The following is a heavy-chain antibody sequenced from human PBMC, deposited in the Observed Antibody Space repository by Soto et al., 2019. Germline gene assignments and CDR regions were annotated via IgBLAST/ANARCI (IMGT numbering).Heavy chain of an antibody. CDR1: GGTFGNYG. CDR2: ILPRLGLT. Sequence: QVQLVQSGAEVKKPGSSVKVSCKASGGTFGNYGISWVRQAPGQGLEWMGGILPRLGLTKSAQGFQGRVTFIADKSTNTAYMELSSLRPEDTAVFYCARDRYSDDVSLFYESADWGQGTLVTVSS. CDR3: ARDRYSDDVSLFYESAD. V-gene: IGHV1-69*09. J-gene: IGHJ4*02. D-gene: IGHD5-12*01.